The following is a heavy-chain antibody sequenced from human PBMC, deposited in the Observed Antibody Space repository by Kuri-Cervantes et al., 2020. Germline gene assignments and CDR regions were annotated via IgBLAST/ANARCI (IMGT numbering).Heavy chain of an antibody. CDR2: INPNSGGT. V-gene: IGHV1-2*02. Sequence: ASVKVSCKASGYTFTGYYMHWVRQAPGQGLEWMGWINPNSGGTNYAQKFQGRVTVTRDTSISTAYMELSSLRSEDTAVYYCAIVPAAHPQVSWFDPWGQGTLVTVSS. J-gene: IGHJ5*02. D-gene: IGHD2-2*01. CDR1: GYTFTGYY. CDR3: AIVPAAHPQVSWFDP.